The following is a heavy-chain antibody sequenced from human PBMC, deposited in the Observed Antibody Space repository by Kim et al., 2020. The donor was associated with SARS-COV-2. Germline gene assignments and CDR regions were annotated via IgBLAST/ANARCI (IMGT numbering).Heavy chain of an antibody. J-gene: IGHJ4*02. CDR3: AKDLMSWTDGDNL. Sequence: YAASVKGRFTISRDNSKNTLYLQMNSLRAEDTAVYYCAKDLMSWTDGDNLWGQGTLVTVSS. V-gene: IGHV3-23*01. D-gene: IGHD4-17*01.